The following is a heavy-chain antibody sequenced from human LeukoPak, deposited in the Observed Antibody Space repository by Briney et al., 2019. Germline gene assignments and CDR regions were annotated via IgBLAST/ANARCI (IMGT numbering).Heavy chain of an antibody. CDR3: AKPALDYKGPYFDY. V-gene: IGHV3-9*01. CDR2: ISWNSGSI. D-gene: IGHD4/OR15-4a*01. J-gene: IGHJ4*02. CDR1: GFTFDDYA. Sequence: PGGSLRLSCAASGFTFDDYAMHWVGQAPGKGLEWVSGISWNSGSIGYADSVKGRFTISRDNAKNSLYLQMNSLRAEDTALYYCAKPALDYKGPYFDYWGQGTLVTVSS.